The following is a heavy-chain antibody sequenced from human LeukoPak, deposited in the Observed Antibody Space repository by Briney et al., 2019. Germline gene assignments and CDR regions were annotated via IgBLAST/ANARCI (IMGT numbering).Heavy chain of an antibody. D-gene: IGHD3-10*01. J-gene: IGHJ6*02. CDR3: TRDHEGSGDYYYYGMDV. Sequence: GRSLRLSCTASGFTFGDYAMSWVRQAPGKGLGWVGFIRSKAYGGTTEYAASVKGRFTISRDDSKSIAYLQMNSLKTEDTAVYYCTRDHEGSGDYYYYGMDVWGQGTTVTVSS. CDR1: GFTFGDYA. CDR2: IRSKAYGGTT. V-gene: IGHV3-49*04.